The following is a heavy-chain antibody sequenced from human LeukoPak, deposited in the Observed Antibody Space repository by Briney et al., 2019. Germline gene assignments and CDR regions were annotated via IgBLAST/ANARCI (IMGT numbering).Heavy chain of an antibody. D-gene: IGHD3-22*01. CDR1: GFTFDDYA. CDR2: ISWNSGSI. J-gene: IGHJ6*02. CDR3: ARVGATDSSGYYKSYYYYGMDV. V-gene: IGHV3-9*01. Sequence: PGRSLRLSCAASGFTFDDYAMHWVRQAPGKGLEWVSGISWNSGSIGYADSVKGRFTISRDNAKNSLYLQMNSLRAEDTAVYYCARVGATDSSGYYKSYYYYGMDVWGQGTTVTVSS.